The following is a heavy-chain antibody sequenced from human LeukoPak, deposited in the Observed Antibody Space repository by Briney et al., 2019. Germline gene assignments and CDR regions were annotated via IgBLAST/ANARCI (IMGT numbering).Heavy chain of an antibody. CDR3: ARDPLPFYYDRVAFHYYMDV. D-gene: IGHD3-22*01. CDR2: ISSSSSTI. Sequence: PGGSLRLSCAASGFTFSSYSMNWVRQAPGKGLEWVSYISSSSSTIYYADSVKGRFTISRDNAKNSLYLQMNSLRAEDTAVYYCARDPLPFYYDRVAFHYYMDVWGKGTTVTVSS. J-gene: IGHJ6*03. CDR1: GFTFSSYS. V-gene: IGHV3-48*01.